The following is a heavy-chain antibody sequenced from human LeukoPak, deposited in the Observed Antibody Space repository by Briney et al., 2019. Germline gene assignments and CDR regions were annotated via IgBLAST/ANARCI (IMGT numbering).Heavy chain of an antibody. J-gene: IGHJ4*02. V-gene: IGHV1-46*01. D-gene: IGHD6-19*01. CDR3: ARQLSSGWCFDY. CDR1: GYTFTNYY. Sequence: ASVKVSCKASGYTFTNYYMHWVRQAPGQGLEWMGIINPSGGRTAYAQKLQGRVTMTTDTSTSTAYMELRSLRSDDTAVYYCARQLSSGWCFDYWGQGTLVTVSS. CDR2: INPSGGRT.